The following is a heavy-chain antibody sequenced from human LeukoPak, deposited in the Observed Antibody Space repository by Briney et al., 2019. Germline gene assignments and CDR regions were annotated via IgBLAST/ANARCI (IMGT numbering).Heavy chain of an antibody. D-gene: IGHD4-17*01. CDR3: AREGATVTTFDY. CDR2: IGSGGSTK. Sequence: GGSLRLSCAASGFNFSDYYMTWIRQAPGKGLEWLSYIGSGGSTKNYADSVKGRFTISRDNAKNSLFLQLNSLRVEGTAVYYCAREGATVTTFDYWGQGTLVTVSS. CDR1: GFNFSDYY. V-gene: IGHV3-11*04. J-gene: IGHJ4*02.